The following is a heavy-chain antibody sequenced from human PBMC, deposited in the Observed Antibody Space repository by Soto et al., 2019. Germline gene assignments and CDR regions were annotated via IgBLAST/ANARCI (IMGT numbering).Heavy chain of an antibody. CDR2: IRDDGSEK. Sequence: EVQVVESGGGLVQPGGSLRLSCAASGFTFSTYWMSWVRQAPGKGLEWVANIRDDGSEKNYVDSVKGRLTISRDNAKNSLYLQMNSLRVDDTAVYYCARDGVWFGQFFDYWGQGALVTVSS. CDR1: GFTFSTYW. D-gene: IGHD3-10*01. CDR3: ARDGVWFGQFFDY. J-gene: IGHJ4*02. V-gene: IGHV3-7*01.